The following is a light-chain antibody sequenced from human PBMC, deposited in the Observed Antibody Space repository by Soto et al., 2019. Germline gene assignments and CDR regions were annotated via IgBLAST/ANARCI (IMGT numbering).Light chain of an antibody. CDR2: RSD. J-gene: IGLJ2*01. CDR1: SSNIGSNY. Sequence: QSVLTQPHSASGTPGQRVAICCSGSSSNIGSNYVFWYQQLPGAAPKLLIYRSDQRPSGVPDRFSGSTSGTSASLAISGLRSEDEADYHCAAWDDSLMGPVFGGGTKLTVL. V-gene: IGLV1-47*01. CDR3: AAWDDSLMGPV.